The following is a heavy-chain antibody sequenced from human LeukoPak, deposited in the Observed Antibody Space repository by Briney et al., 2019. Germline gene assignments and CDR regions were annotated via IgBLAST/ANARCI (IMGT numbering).Heavy chain of an antibody. CDR1: GYTFTSYG. V-gene: IGHV1-18*01. Sequence: ASVKVSCKASGYTFTSYGISWVRQAPGQGLEWMGWISAYNGNTNYAQKLQGRVTMTTDTSTSTAYMELRSLRSDDTAVYYCARSSYDILTGHSSWDAFDIWGQGTMVTVSS. CDR2: ISAYNGNT. D-gene: IGHD3-9*01. CDR3: ARSSYDILTGHSSWDAFDI. J-gene: IGHJ3*02.